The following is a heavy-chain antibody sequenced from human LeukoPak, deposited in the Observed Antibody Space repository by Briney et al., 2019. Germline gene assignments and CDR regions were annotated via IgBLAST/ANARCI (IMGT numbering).Heavy chain of an antibody. Sequence: SETLSLTCTVSGDSISSFYWSWIRQPPGKGPEWIGYIYYSGSTDYNPSLKSRVTMSVDTSKIQFSLKLSSVTAADTAVYYCAGGSGWYTYWGQGTLVTVSS. D-gene: IGHD6-19*01. V-gene: IGHV4-59*01. CDR2: IYYSGST. J-gene: IGHJ4*02. CDR1: GDSISSFY. CDR3: AGGSGWYTY.